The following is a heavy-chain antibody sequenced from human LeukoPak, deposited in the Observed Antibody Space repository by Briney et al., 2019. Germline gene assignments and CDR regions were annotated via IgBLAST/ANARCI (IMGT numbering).Heavy chain of an antibody. CDR3: ATGDLGGLSQPFKY. V-gene: IGHV1-69*05. CDR2: IVPIFGTP. D-gene: IGHD2-21*02. J-gene: IGHJ4*02. CDR1: GGSHRRYA. Sequence: SVRVSCKASGGSHRRYAISWMRQAPGQGLEWMGGIVPIFGTPFSAQRFQGRVTIATDASANMDYMEVHSLRSDDTAVYYCATGDLGGLSQPFKYWGQGTLVTVSS.